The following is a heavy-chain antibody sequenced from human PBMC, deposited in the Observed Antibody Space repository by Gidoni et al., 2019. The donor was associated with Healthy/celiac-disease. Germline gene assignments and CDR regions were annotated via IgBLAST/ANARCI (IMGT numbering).Heavy chain of an antibody. CDR3: ARDASEGKI. J-gene: IGHJ4*02. D-gene: IGHD6-13*01. Sequence: EVQLVESGGGLVKPGAPVRPSCHASGFTSSSYSMNWVRQAPGKGLEWVSSISSSSSYIYYADSVKGRFTISRDNAKNSLYLQMNSLRAEDTAVYYCARDASEGKIWGQGTLVTVSS. V-gene: IGHV3-21*01. CDR2: ISSSSSYI. CDR1: GFTSSSYS.